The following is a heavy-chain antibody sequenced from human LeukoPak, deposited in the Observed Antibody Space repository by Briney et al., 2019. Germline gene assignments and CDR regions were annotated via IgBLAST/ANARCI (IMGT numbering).Heavy chain of an antibody. J-gene: IGHJ6*02. CDR1: GGTFSSYA. CDR2: IIPIFGTA. Sequence: ASVKVSCKASGGTFSSYAISWVRQAPGQGLEWMGGIIPIFGTANYAQKFQGRVTITADESTSTAYMELSSLRSEDTAVYYCARGWFGELSQYYYYGTDVWGQGTTVTVSS. V-gene: IGHV1-69*13. D-gene: IGHD3-10*01. CDR3: ARGWFGELSQYYYYGTDV.